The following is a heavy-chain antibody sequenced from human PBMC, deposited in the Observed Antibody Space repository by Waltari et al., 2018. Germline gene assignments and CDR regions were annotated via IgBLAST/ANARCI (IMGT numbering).Heavy chain of an antibody. CDR2: IYYSGST. CDR1: GGSISSSSYY. D-gene: IGHD6-13*01. CDR3: ARRGYSSSWYVSYYYYGMDV. Sequence: QLQLQESGPGLVKPSETLSLTCPVSGGSISSSSYYWGWIRQPPGKGLEWIGSIYYSGSTYYNPSLKSRVTISVDTSKNQFSLKLSSVTAADTAVYYCARRGYSSSWYVSYYYYGMDVWGQGTTVTVSS. V-gene: IGHV4-39*01. J-gene: IGHJ6*02.